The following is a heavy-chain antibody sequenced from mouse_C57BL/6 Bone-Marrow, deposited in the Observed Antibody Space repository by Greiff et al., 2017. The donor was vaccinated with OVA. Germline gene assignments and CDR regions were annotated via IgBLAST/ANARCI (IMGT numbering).Heavy chain of an antibody. CDR1: GYTFTNYW. CDR2: INPSNGGT. J-gene: IGHJ4*01. V-gene: IGHV1-53*01. Sequence: QVQLQQPGAELVKPGASVKLSCKASGYTFTNYWMHWVKQRPGQGLEWIGNINPSNGGTNYNEKFKGKATLTVDKSSSTAYMQLSSLTSEDSAVYYCARRGPNYARMDYGGQGTSVTVSS. D-gene: IGHD2-1*01. CDR3: ARRGPNYARMDY.